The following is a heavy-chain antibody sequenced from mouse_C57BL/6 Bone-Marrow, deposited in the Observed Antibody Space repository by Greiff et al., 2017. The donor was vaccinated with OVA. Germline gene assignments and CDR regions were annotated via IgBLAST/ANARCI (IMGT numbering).Heavy chain of an antibody. Sequence: VQLQQSGAELVRPGASVKLSCTASGFNINDDSMHWVKQRPEQGLEWIGWIDPENGDTEYASKFQGKATITADTSSNTAYPQLISLTSEDTALFYCTPTLYDDYDDCPPFAYCGQGTLVTVSA. V-gene: IGHV14-4*01. D-gene: IGHD2-4*01. J-gene: IGHJ3*01. CDR1: GFNINDDS. CDR3: TPTLYDDYDDCPPFAY. CDR2: IDPENGDT.